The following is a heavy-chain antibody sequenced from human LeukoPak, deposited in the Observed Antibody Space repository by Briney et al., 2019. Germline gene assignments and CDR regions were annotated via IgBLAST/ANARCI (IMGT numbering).Heavy chain of an antibody. CDR2: IYYSGST. Sequence: PSETLSLTCTVSGGSISNYYWSWIRQPPGKGLEWIGYIYYSGSTNYNPSLKSRVTISVDTSKNQFSLKLSSVTAADTAVYYCARGQGGVVVPAAIGYWGQGTLVTVSS. V-gene: IGHV4-59*12. CDR3: ARGQGGVVVPAAIGY. D-gene: IGHD2-2*01. J-gene: IGHJ4*02. CDR1: GGSISNYY.